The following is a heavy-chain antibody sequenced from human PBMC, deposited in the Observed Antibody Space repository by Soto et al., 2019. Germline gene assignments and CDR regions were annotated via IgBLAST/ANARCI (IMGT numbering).Heavy chain of an antibody. CDR1: GYTFTSHD. V-gene: IGHV1-8*01. CDR3: ARGATAYYDFWANPRGDWLDL. CDR2: MNPIREKSKT. Sequence: QPQLEQSGAELKKPGASVRVSCKASGYTFTSHDIIWVRQAAGQGLEWRGWMNPIREKSKTTYLPKFQGRVVMTRATVLGTAYLELSGLRSDDTAVYYCARGATAYYDFWANPRGDWLDLWGQGTLVTVSS. D-gene: IGHD3-3*01. J-gene: IGHJ5*02.